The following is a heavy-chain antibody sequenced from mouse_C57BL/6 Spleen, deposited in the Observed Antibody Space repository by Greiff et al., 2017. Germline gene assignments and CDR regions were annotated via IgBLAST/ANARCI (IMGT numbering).Heavy chain of an antibody. CDR1: GFTFSNYW. CDR3: TGGLAAWFAY. V-gene: IGHV6-3*01. D-gene: IGHD2-4*01. CDR2: IRLKSDNYAT. J-gene: IGHJ3*01. Sequence: EVQLVESGGGLVQPGGSMKLSCVASGFTFSNYWMNWVRQSPEKGLEWVAQIRLKSDNYATHYAESVKGRFTISRDDSKSSVYLQMNNLRAEDTGIYYCTGGLAAWFAYWGQGTLVTVSA.